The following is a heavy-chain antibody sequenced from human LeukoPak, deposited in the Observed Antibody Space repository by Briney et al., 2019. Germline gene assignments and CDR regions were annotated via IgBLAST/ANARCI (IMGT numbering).Heavy chain of an antibody. CDR3: ARVVSGSYSVDY. CDR1: GFTFSSFS. Sequence: PGGSLRLSCPASGFTFSSFSMSWVRQAPGKGLEWVSAISGSGGDTHYADSVKGRFTISRDNSKNTLYLQMNSLRAEDTAVYYCARVVSGSYSVDYWGQGTLVTVSS. V-gene: IGHV3-23*01. J-gene: IGHJ4*02. CDR2: ISGSGGDT. D-gene: IGHD1-26*01.